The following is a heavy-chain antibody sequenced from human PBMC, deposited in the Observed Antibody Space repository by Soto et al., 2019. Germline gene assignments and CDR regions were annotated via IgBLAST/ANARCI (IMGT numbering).Heavy chain of an antibody. Sequence: GESLKLSCKGSGYSFTSYWIGWVRQIPGKGLEWMGIIYPGDSDTRYSPSFQGQVTISADKSISTAYLQWSSLKASDTAMYYCARTGGLAWTYYYGMDVWGQGTTVTVSS. D-gene: IGHD1-1*01. CDR1: GYSFTSYW. V-gene: IGHV5-51*01. J-gene: IGHJ6*02. CDR2: IYPGDSDT. CDR3: ARTGGLAWTYYYGMDV.